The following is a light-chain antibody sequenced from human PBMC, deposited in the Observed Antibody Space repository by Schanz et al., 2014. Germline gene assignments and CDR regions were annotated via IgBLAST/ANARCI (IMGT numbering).Light chain of an antibody. Sequence: QSALTQPPSVSGSPGQSVTISCTGTSSDVGSYNRVSWYQQPPGTAPKLMIHDVTKRPSGVPDRFSGSKSGNTASLTISGXQAEDEADYHCCSYAGSSTWVFGGGTKLTVL. V-gene: IGLV2-18*02. CDR1: SSDVGSYNR. CDR2: DVT. CDR3: CSYAGSSTWV. J-gene: IGLJ3*02.